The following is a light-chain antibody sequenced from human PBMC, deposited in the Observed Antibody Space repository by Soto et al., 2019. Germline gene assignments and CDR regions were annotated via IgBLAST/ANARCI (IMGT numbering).Light chain of an antibody. Sequence: QSVLTQPPSVSGAPGQRVTISCTGSSSNIGAGYDVHWYQQLPGTAPRLLIFININRPSGVPDRFSGSKSGTSASLAITRLRAEDEADYYCQSYDSSLSGYVFGTGTKVTVL. J-gene: IGLJ1*01. V-gene: IGLV1-40*01. CDR1: SSNIGAGYD. CDR3: QSYDSSLSGYV. CDR2: INI.